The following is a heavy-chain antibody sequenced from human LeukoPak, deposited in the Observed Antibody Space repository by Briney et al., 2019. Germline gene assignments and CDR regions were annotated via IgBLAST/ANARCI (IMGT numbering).Heavy chain of an antibody. Sequence: GGSLRLSCAASGFTFSSYSMNWVRRAPGKGLEWVSSISSSSSYIYYADSVKGRFTISRDNAKNSLYLQMNSLRAEDTAVYYCARDWGPRRDMDTAMDPGDYWGQGTLVTVSP. J-gene: IGHJ4*02. D-gene: IGHD5-18*01. CDR1: GFTFSSYS. V-gene: IGHV3-21*01. CDR2: ISSSSSYI. CDR3: ARDWGPRRDMDTAMDPGDY.